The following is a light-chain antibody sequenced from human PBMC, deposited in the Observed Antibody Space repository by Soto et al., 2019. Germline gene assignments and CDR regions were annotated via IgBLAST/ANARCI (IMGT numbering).Light chain of an antibody. Sequence: DIVMTQTPLSSPVTLGQPASISCSYSQSLVHSDGNTYLSWRQQRPGQPPRLLIYKIYNRYSGGRDRFSGSGAGTDFTLKIRRVEAEDVGVYYCIHATRLPPSGQGTRLQIK. V-gene: IGKV2-24*01. CDR3: IHATRLPP. J-gene: IGKJ5*01. CDR1: QSLVHSDGNTY. CDR2: KIY.